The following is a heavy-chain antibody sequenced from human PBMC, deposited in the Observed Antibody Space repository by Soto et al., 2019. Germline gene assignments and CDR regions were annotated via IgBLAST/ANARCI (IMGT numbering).Heavy chain of an antibody. J-gene: IGHJ6*02. V-gene: IGHV3-23*01. Sequence: DVHLLESGGHLVQPGGSLRLSCAASGFTFSSYAMSWVRQAPGKGLEWVSSVSAGGDMTYYSDSVKGRFTISRDNSNNVLFLQRNSLRIEDTALYYCARGDRGGSGSPASYYYSGLDVWGQGTTVTVS. CDR2: VSAGGDMT. CDR1: GFTFSSYA. CDR3: ARGDRGGSGSPASYYYSGLDV. D-gene: IGHD2-15*01.